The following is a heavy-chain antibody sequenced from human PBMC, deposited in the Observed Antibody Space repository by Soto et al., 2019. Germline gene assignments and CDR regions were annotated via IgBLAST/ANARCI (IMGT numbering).Heavy chain of an antibody. V-gene: IGHV4-61*01. CDR1: GGSVTTGSYN. CDR3: ARDGHGMDV. CDR2: IFFTGIT. J-gene: IGHJ6*02. Sequence: QVQLQESGPGLVRPSETLSLTCTVSGGSVTTGSYNWSWIRRPPGKGLEWIGNIFFTGITHYNPSLNNRVTMSVDTSKNPISLTVTSVTAADTAVYYCARDGHGMDVWGQGTTVTVSS.